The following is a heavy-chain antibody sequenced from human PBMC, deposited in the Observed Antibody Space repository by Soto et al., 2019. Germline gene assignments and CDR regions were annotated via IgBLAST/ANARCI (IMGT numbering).Heavy chain of an antibody. V-gene: IGHV3-48*03. CDR2: ISSSGSTI. CDR1: GFTFSSYE. CDR3: ARVGYCSGGSCEHNYYYYGMDV. J-gene: IGHJ6*02. Sequence: HPGGSLRLSCAASGFTFSSYEMNWVRQAPGKGLEWVSYISSSGSTIYYADSVKGRFTISRDNAKNSLYLQMNSLRAEDTAVYYCARVGYCSGGSCEHNYYYYGMDVWGQGTTVTVSS. D-gene: IGHD2-15*01.